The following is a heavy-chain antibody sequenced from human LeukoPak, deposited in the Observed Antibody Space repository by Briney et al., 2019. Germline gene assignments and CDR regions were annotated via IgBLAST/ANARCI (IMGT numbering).Heavy chain of an antibody. CDR3: ARRQTFFDY. Sequence: SETLSLTCTVSGGSISSYFWSWIRQPPGKRLEWIGYIYTDGSTIYNPSLKSRVTISLDTSKKQFSLKLTSMTAPDTAVYYCARRQTFFDYWGQGTLVTVSS. CDR1: GGSISSYF. J-gene: IGHJ4*02. CDR2: IYTDGST. V-gene: IGHV4-4*09.